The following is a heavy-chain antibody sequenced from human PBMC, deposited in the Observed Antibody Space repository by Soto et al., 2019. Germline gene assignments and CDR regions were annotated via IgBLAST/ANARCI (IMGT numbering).Heavy chain of an antibody. CDR3: ATVTPLNY. V-gene: IGHV3-30*03. J-gene: IGHJ4*02. Sequence: LRLSCAASGFTFSSYGMHWVRQAPGKGLKWVAVISYDGSNKYYADSVKGRFTISRDNSKNTLYLQMNSLRAEHTAVYYCATVTPLNYWGQGTLVTVSS. CDR2: ISYDGSNK. CDR1: GFTFSSYG.